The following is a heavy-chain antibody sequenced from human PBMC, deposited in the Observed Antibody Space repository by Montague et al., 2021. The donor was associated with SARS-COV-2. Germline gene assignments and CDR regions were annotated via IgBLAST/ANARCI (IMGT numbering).Heavy chain of an antibody. CDR1: GGSISDHY. D-gene: IGHD3-22*01. Sequence: SETLSLTCTVSGGSISDHYRSWIRQSPGKGLEWIGYVSSNGKTNYNPSLKSRVTLSADASRNKFSLKLDSVTAADTAVYFCARRGYYDSAGYHWHLDLWGRGMLVTVSS. J-gene: IGHJ2*01. V-gene: IGHV4-4*09. CDR3: ARRGYYDSAGYHWHLDL. CDR2: VSSNGKT.